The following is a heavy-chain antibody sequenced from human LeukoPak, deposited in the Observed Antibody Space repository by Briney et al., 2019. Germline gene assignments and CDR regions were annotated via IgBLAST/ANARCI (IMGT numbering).Heavy chain of an antibody. D-gene: IGHD3-22*01. V-gene: IGHV4-61*05. CDR3: ARRRFDSSGYYGADAFDI. CDR1: GGAMSSSSDC. CDR2: IYYSGST. Sequence: MSSTVSGGAMSSSSDCWGWIRQPPGKGLEWIGYIYYSGSTNYNPSLKSRVTISVDTSKNQFSLKLSSVTAADTAVYYCARRRFDSSGYYGADAFDIWGQGTMVTVSS. J-gene: IGHJ3*02.